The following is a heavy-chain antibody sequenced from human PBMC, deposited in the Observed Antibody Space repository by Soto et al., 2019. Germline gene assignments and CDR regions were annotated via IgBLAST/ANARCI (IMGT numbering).Heavy chain of an antibody. J-gene: IGHJ6*02. V-gene: IGHV3-53*01. CDR3: TRDAPGERPYSFYYYGMDV. Sequence: PGGSLRLSCAASGLSVSTNFMSWVRQAPGKGLEWVAVIYSGGKTFYADSVKGRFTISKDNSKNTLSLQMNSLRAEDTAVYYCTRDAPGERPYSFYYYGMDVCGQGTTVTVSS. CDR2: IYSGGKT. CDR1: GLSVSTNF.